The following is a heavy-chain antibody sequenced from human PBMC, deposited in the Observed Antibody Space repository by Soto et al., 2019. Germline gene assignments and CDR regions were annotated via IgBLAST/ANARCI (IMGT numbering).Heavy chain of an antibody. CDR1: GFTFRSYS. CDR2: IYSDGSNT. V-gene: IGHV3-74*01. CDR3: AKDIRGYCISTSPHPCYYYYGMDV. Sequence: SLRLSCAAPGFTFRSYSMHWVRQAPGKGLMWVSHIYSDGSNTRYEDSVKGRLTISRDDAKNSLYLQMNSLRAEDTALYYCAKDIRGYCISTSPHPCYYYYGMDVWGQGTTVTVSS. J-gene: IGHJ6*02. D-gene: IGHD2-2*01.